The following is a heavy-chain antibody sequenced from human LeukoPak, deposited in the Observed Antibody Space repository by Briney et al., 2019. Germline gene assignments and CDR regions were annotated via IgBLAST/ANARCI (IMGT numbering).Heavy chain of an antibody. V-gene: IGHV3-7*01. Sequence: GGSLRLSCVASGFPFSSYWMTWVRQAPGKGLEWVANIKQDGSKKSYVDSVKGRFTISRDNAKNSLYLQMNSLRAEDTAIYYCARYRRELLIGGAFDYWGQGTLVTVSS. J-gene: IGHJ4*02. CDR1: GFPFSSYW. CDR2: IKQDGSKK. D-gene: IGHD1-26*01. CDR3: ARYRRELLIGGAFDY.